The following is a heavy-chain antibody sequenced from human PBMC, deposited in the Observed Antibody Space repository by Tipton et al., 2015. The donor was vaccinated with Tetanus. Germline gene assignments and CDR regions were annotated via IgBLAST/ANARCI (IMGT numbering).Heavy chain of an antibody. CDR3: ASRGYSGRRQIEDY. D-gene: IGHD5-12*01. J-gene: IGHJ4*02. Sequence: GLVKPSQTLSVTCTVSGGSINSGGYYWSWLRQHPGKGLEWIGYIYYTGNTYYNPSLKSRVTISVDTSNNQFSLKLTSVTAADTAVYYCASRGYSGRRQIEDYWGQGTLVTVSS. CDR1: GGSINSGGYY. CDR2: IYYTGNT. V-gene: IGHV4-31*03.